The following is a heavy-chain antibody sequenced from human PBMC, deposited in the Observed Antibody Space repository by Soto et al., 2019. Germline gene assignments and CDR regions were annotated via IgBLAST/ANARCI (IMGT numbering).Heavy chain of an antibody. V-gene: IGHV4-59*01. Sequence: SETLSLTCTVSGGSISSYYWSLIRQPPGKGLEWIGYIYYSGSTNYNPSLKSRVTISVDTSKNQFSLKLSSVTAADTAVYYCASHYRRRGWEWATEPLFDYWGQGTLVTVSS. D-gene: IGHD6-19*01. CDR2: IYYSGST. J-gene: IGHJ4*02. CDR1: GGSISSYY. CDR3: ASHYRRRGWEWATEPLFDY.